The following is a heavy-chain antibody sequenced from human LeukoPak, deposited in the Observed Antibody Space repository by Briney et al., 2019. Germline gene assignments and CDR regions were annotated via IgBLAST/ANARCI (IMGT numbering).Heavy chain of an antibody. CDR3: ARSGVGAISDY. V-gene: IGHV3-21*01. CDR1: GFAFSSYA. J-gene: IGHJ4*02. CDR2: ISSSSSYI. D-gene: IGHD1-26*01. Sequence: GGSLRLPCAASGFAFSSYAMSWVRQAPGKGLEWVSSISSSSSYIYYADSVKGRFTISRDNAKNSLYLQMNSLRAEDTAVYYCARSGVGAISDYWGQGTLVTVSS.